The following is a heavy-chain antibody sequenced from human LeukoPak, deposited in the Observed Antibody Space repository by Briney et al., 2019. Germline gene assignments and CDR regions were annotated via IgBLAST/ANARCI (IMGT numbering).Heavy chain of an antibody. Sequence: GGSLRLSCAASGFTFSNYAIHWVRQAPGKGLEWVAVVSYDGGNKYYADSVKGRFTISRDNSKNTLYLQMNSLRAEDTAVYYCARGYGGQDYFDYWGQGTLVTASS. J-gene: IGHJ4*02. D-gene: IGHD4-23*01. CDR2: VSYDGGNK. CDR3: ARGYGGQDYFDY. CDR1: GFTFSNYA. V-gene: IGHV3-30-3*01.